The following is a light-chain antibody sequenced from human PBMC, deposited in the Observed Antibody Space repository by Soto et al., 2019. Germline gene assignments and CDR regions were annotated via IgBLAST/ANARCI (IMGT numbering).Light chain of an antibody. CDR2: GAS. CDR3: QQSDNWPLT. Sequence: EIVMTQSPATLSVSPGERATLSCRASQSVDSNLAWYQQKPGQAPRLLIFGASTRATGIPARFSGSGSGTDFSLTISSLQSEDFGVYFCQQSDNWPLTFGGGTKVEIK. CDR1: QSVDSN. J-gene: IGKJ4*01. V-gene: IGKV3D-15*01.